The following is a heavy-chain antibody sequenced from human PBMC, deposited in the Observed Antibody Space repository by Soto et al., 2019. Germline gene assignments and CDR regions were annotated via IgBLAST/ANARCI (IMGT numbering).Heavy chain of an antibody. CDR1: GGSISSGGYY. J-gene: IGHJ4*02. CDR3: ARGSNYNFDY. D-gene: IGHD1-7*01. CDR2: IYYSGST. V-gene: IGHV4-31*03. Sequence: PSETVSLTCTVSGGSISSGGYYWSWIRQHPGKGLEWIGYIYYSGSTYYNPSLKSRVTISVDTSKNQFSLKLSSVTAADTAVYYCARGSNYNFDYWGQGTLVTVSS.